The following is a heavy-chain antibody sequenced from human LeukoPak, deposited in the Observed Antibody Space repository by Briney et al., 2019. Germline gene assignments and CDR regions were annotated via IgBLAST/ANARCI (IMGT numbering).Heavy chain of an antibody. D-gene: IGHD6-19*01. CDR3: TSWGGIAVGYYMDV. CDR1: GYTFTSYG. CDR2: ISAYNGNT. J-gene: IGHJ6*03. Sequence: ASVKVSCKASGYTFTSYGISWVRQAPGQGLEWMGWISAYNGNTNYAQKLQGRVTMTTDTSTSTAYMELRSLRSDDTAVYYCTSWGGIAVGYYMDVWGKGTTVTVSS. V-gene: IGHV1-18*01.